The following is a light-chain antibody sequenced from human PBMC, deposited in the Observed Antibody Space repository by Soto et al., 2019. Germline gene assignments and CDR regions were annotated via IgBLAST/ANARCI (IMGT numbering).Light chain of an antibody. CDR2: GAS. CDR1: QSISSY. Sequence: DIQMTQSPSSLSASVGDRVTITCRASQSISSYLNWYQQKPGKAPKLLIYGASTVERGVPSRFSGSGSGAEFTLTISSLQPEDFATYYCQQVNSYPLTFGPGTKVDIK. J-gene: IGKJ3*01. CDR3: QQVNSYPLT. V-gene: IGKV1-9*01.